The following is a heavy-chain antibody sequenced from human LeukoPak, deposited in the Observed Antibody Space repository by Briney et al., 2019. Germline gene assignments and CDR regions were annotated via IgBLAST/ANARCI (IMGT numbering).Heavy chain of an antibody. CDR3: ARAEGYGGELDS. CDR1: GFTFSSYG. J-gene: IGHJ4*02. V-gene: IGHV3-30*02. CDR2: IRFDGSYR. D-gene: IGHD4-23*01. Sequence: GGSLRLSCAPSGFTFSSYGMHWVRQAPVKGLEWVAFIRFDGSYRYYADSVKGRFTISRENSKNRLYLQMNSLRAEDTAVYYCARAEGYGGELDSWGQGTLVTVSS.